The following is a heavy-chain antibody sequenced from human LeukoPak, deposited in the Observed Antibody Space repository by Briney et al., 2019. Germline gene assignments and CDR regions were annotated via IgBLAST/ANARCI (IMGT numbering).Heavy chain of an antibody. J-gene: IGHJ4*02. D-gene: IGHD3-9*01. CDR2: ISGSGGST. V-gene: IGHV3-23*01. Sequence: GGSLRLSCAASGFTFSSYAMSWVRQAPGKGLEWVSAISGSGGSTYYADSVKGRFTISRDNSKNTLYLQMNSLRAEDTAVYYCAKSKWILTGCCLDYWGQGTLVTVSS. CDR1: GFTFSSYA. CDR3: AKSKWILTGCCLDY.